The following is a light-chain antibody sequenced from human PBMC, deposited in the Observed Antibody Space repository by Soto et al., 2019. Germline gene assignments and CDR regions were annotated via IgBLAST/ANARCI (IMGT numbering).Light chain of an antibody. CDR3: QQYERWPPLT. CDR2: GAS. J-gene: IGKJ4*01. V-gene: IGKV3-15*01. Sequence: EIVMTQSPASLSVSPGERVTLSCGASQSVRSELAWYQQKSGQPPRLLIYGASTRATGIPARFSGSGSGTEFTLTINDLQSEDFAVYYCQQYERWPPLTFGGGTKLEIK. CDR1: QSVRSE.